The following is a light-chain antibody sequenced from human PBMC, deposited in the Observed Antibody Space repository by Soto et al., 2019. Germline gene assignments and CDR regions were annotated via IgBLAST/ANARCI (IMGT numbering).Light chain of an antibody. J-gene: IGKJ2*01. CDR1: QSVSNN. V-gene: IGKV3-15*01. Sequence: EIVLTQSPGTLSLSPGERATLSCRASQSVSNNYLAWYQQKPGQAPRLLIYGASTRATGIPARFSGSGSGTEFTLTISSLQSEDFAVYYCQQYNNWPNTFGQGTKVDIK. CDR2: GAS. CDR3: QQYNNWPNT.